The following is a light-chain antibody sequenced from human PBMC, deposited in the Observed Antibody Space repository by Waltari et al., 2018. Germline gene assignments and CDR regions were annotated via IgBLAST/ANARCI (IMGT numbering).Light chain of an antibody. Sequence: EIVMTQSPVTLSVSPGESATLSCRASLSVSSNLAWYQHKPGQAPRLLIYGASTRTTGIPDRFSGSGSGTEFTLTISSLQSEDFAVYDCQQYNNWPAITFGQGTRLEIK. CDR2: GAS. J-gene: IGKJ5*01. CDR3: QQYNNWPAIT. V-gene: IGKV3D-15*01. CDR1: LSVSSN.